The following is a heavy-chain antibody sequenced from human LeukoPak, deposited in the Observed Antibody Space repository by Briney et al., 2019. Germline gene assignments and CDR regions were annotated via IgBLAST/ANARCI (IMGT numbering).Heavy chain of an antibody. J-gene: IGHJ4*02. CDR1: GFTFSSYA. CDR2: ISGSGGST. D-gene: IGHD2-2*01. V-gene: IGHV3-23*01. Sequence: GGSLRLSCAASGFTFSSYAMSWVRQAPGKGLEWVSAISGSGGSTYYADSVKGRFTISRDNSKNTLYLQMNSLRAEDTAVYYCAKGRPFHCSSTSCQGDYWGQGTLVTVSS. CDR3: AKGRPFHCSSTSCQGDY.